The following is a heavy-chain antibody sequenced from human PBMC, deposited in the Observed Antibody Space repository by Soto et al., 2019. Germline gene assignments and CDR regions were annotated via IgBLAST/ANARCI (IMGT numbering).Heavy chain of an antibody. J-gene: IGHJ4*01. CDR2: ISNSGYYI. CDR1: GFTLSTYI. V-gene: IGHV3-21*01. Sequence: GGSLRLSCEASGFTLSTYIMNWVRQSPGKGLEWVSSISNSGYYIYYADSMKGRFTISRDNAKNSLYLQVNSLRAEDTAVYYCARDYSSSSGGYFDYWGLGTLVTVSS. D-gene: IGHD6-6*01. CDR3: ARDYSSSSGGYFDY.